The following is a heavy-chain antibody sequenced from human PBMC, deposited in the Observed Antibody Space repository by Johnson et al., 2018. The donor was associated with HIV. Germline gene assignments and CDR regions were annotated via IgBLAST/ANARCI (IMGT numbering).Heavy chain of an antibody. D-gene: IGHD1-26*01. CDR3: ARDGGIPTGDAFDI. Sequence: VQLVESGGGLVQPGGSLRLSCAASGFTFDDYAMHWVRQAPGQGLEWVSGINWSRGNIDYAASVKGRFTIPRDDSKNTLYLRMNSLRAEDTAVYYCARDGGIPTGDAFDIWGQGTMVTVSS. J-gene: IGHJ3*02. CDR2: INWSRGNI. CDR1: GFTFDDYA. V-gene: IGHV3-9*01.